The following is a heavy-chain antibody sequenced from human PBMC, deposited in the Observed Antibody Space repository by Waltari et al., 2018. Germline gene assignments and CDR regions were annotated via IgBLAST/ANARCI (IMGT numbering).Heavy chain of an antibody. CDR1: GYTFTGYY. CDR2: INPHSGGT. D-gene: IGHD2-2*01. J-gene: IGHJ4*02. CDR3: AAVYLGYCSSTSCHGLNYFDY. V-gene: IGHV1-2*06. Sequence: QVQLVQSGAEVKKPGASVKVSCKAAGYTFTGYYMPWVRQAPGQGLEGMGRINPHSGGTNYAQKVQGRVTMTRDTSISTAYMELSRLRSDDTAVYYCAAVYLGYCSSTSCHGLNYFDYWGQGTLVTVSS.